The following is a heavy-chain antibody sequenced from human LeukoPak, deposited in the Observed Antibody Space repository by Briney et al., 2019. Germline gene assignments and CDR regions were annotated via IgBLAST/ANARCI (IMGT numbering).Heavy chain of an antibody. D-gene: IGHD5-24*01. CDR3: ARMADGY. CDR2: IYYSGST. Sequence: KASDTLSLTCTVSGASIRSNYWSWIRQPPGKGLEWIGYIYYSGSTNYNPSLKSRVTISVDTSKNQFSLKLSSVTAADTAVYYCARMADGYWGQGTLVTVSS. V-gene: IGHV4-59*07. CDR1: GASIRSNY. J-gene: IGHJ4*02.